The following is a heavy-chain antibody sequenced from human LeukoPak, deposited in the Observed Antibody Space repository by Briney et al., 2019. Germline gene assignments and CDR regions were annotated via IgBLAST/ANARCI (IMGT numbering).Heavy chain of an antibody. CDR3: AKDRSSSGSYFDY. CDR1: GFTFSRNG. Sequence: GGSLRLSCAASGFTFSRNGMTWVRQAPGKGLEWVSAISGSGGNTYYADSVKGRFTISRDNSKNTLYLQMNSLRAEDTAVYYCAKDRSSSGSYFDYWGQGTLVTVSS. J-gene: IGHJ4*02. V-gene: IGHV3-23*01. D-gene: IGHD3-10*01. CDR2: ISGSGGNT.